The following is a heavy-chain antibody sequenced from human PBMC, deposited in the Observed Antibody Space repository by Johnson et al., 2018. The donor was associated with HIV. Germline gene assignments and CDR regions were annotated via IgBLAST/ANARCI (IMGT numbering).Heavy chain of an antibody. CDR2: ISWSSGSI. CDR3: ARDFIGIAGRRAFDI. CDR1: GFTFDDYA. D-gene: IGHD6-13*01. V-gene: IGHV3-9*01. Sequence: VQLVESGGGLVQPGRSLRLSCAASGFTFDDYAMHWVRQAPGKGLEWVSGISWSSGSIGYADSVKGRFTISRDNAKNSLYLQMNSLRAEDTAVYYCARDFIGIAGRRAFDIWGQGTMVTVSS. J-gene: IGHJ3*02.